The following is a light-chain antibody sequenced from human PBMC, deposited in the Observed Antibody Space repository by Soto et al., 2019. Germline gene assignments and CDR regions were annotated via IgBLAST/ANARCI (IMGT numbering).Light chain of an antibody. CDR3: GSWDSSLSAYV. CDR1: SSNIGGTS. Sequence: QSVLTQPPSVSAAPGQKVTISCSGSSSNIGGTSVSWYQHLPGTAPKLLIYDDNKRPSGIPEPFSGCKSSTSATLGITGFQTGDEAAYYCGSWDSSLSAYVFGTGTKVTVL. CDR2: DDN. J-gene: IGLJ1*01. V-gene: IGLV1-51*01.